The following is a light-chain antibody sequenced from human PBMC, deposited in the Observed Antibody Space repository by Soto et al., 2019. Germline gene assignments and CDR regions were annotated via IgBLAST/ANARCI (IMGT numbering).Light chain of an antibody. J-gene: IGKJ1*01. CDR2: GAS. V-gene: IGKV3-20*01. CDR3: QQYNSYSGK. CDR1: QSVSNNY. Sequence: IVLTHSPGTLSLSPWERATLSCRASQSVSNNYLAWYQQKPGQAPRLLIYGASNRATGIPDRFSGSGSGTDFTLTISSLQPDDFATYYCQQYNSYSGKFGQGTKVDIK.